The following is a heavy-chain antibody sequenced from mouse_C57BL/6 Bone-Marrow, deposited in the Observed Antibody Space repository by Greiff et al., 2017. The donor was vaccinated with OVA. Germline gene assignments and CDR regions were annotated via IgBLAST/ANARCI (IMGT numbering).Heavy chain of an antibody. CDR3: TRHYYGSSYFDY. J-gene: IGHJ2*01. CDR2: IDPETGGT. Sequence: QVHVKQSGAELVRPGASVTLSCKASGYTFTDYEMHWVKQTPVHGLEWIGAIDPETGGTAYNQKFKGKAILTADKSSSTAYMELRSLTSEDSAVDYFTRHYYGSSYFDYWGQGTTLTVSS. V-gene: IGHV1-15*01. CDR1: GYTFTDYE. D-gene: IGHD1-1*01.